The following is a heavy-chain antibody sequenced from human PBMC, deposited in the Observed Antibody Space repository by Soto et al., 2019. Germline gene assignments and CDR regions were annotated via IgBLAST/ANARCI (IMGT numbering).Heavy chain of an antibody. CDR2: IYYSGST. CDR1: GGSMSSYY. Sequence: SETLSLTCTVAGGSMSSYYWSWIRQPPGKGLEWIGYIYYSGSTNYNPSLKSRVTISVDTSKNQFSLKLSSVTAADTAVYYCARGSERIDYWGQGTLVTVSS. CDR3: ARGSERIDY. J-gene: IGHJ4*02. V-gene: IGHV4-59*01.